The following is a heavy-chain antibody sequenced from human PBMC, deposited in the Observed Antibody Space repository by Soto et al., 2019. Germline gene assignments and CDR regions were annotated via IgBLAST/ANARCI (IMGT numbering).Heavy chain of an antibody. V-gene: IGHV1-2*04. CDR1: GYSFTDYH. J-gene: IGHJ6*02. Sequence: ASVKVSCKASGYSFTDYHIHWVRQAPGQGLEWLGRINPKSGGTSTAQKFQGWVTMTTDTSISTASMELTRLASDDTAIYYCARGDSTDCSNGVCSFFYNHDMDVWGQGTTVTVSS. D-gene: IGHD2-8*01. CDR3: ARGDSTDCSNGVCSFFYNHDMDV. CDR2: INPKSGGT.